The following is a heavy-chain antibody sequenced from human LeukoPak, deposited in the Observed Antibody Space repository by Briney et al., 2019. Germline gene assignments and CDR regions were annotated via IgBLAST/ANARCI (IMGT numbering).Heavy chain of an antibody. D-gene: IGHD6-13*01. CDR2: IKSDGSST. Sequence: GGSLRLSCAASGFTFSSYWMHWVRQAPGKGLVWVSCIKSDGSSTTYADSVKGRFTISRDNAKNTLHLQMNSLRAEDTAVYYCARDSSSWYYDYWGQGTLVTVSS. J-gene: IGHJ4*02. V-gene: IGHV3-74*03. CDR1: GFTFSSYW. CDR3: ARDSSSWYYDY.